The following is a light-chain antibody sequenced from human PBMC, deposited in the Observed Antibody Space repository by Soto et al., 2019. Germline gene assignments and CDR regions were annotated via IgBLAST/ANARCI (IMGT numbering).Light chain of an antibody. J-gene: IGLJ1*01. V-gene: IGLV2-14*01. CDR3: SSYTSSSTLV. CDR1: SSDVGGYNY. Sequence: QSALTQPASVSGSPGQSITISCTGTSSDVGGYNYVSWYQQHPGKAPKLMIYDVSNRPSGVSNRFSGSKSGNTASLTISGLQAEDYADYYCSSYTSSSTLVFGTGNKVTVL. CDR2: DVS.